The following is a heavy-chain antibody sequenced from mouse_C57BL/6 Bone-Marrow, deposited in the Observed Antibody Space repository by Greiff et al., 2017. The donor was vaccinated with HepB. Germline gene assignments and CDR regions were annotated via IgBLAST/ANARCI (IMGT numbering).Heavy chain of an antibody. D-gene: IGHD3-3*01. CDR3: ARKGEGRGGFFDY. CDR2: INPNNGGT. Sequence: VQLKQSGPELVKPGASVKIPCKASGYTFTDYNMDWVKQSHGKSLEWIGDINPNNGGTIYNQKFKGKATLTVDKSSSTAYMELRSLTSEDTAVYYCARKGEGRGGFFDYWGQGTTLTVSS. V-gene: IGHV1-18*01. CDR1: GYTFTDYN. J-gene: IGHJ2*01.